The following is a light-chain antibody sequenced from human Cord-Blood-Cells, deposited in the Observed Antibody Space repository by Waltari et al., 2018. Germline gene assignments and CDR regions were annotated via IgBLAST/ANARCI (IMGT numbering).Light chain of an antibody. Sequence: QSALTQPASVSGSPGQSITISCTGTSSDVGGYNYVSWYQQHPGNAPKLMIYDVSNRPSGFSNRFSGSKPGNTASLTISGLQAEDEADYYCSSYTSSSTYVFGTGTKVTVL. CDR1: SSDVGGYNY. CDR3: SSYTSSSTYV. J-gene: IGLJ1*01. V-gene: IGLV2-14*03. CDR2: DVS.